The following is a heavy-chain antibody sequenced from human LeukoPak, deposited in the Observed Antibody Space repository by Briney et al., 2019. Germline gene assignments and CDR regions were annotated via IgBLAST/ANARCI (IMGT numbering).Heavy chain of an antibody. V-gene: IGHV4-61*08. CDR1: GGSITSGGYS. Sequence: SETLSLTCAVSGGSITSGGYSWSWIRQPPGKGLEWIGYIYDSGSTNYNPSLTIRVTISVDTSKNQFSLKLSSVTAADTAVYYCASLTTAEAFDIWGQGTMVTVSS. J-gene: IGHJ3*02. D-gene: IGHD3-22*01. CDR3: ASLTTAEAFDI. CDR2: IYDSGST.